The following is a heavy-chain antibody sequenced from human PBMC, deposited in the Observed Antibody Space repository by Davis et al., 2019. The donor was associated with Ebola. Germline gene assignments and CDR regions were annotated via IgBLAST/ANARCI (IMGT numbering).Heavy chain of an antibody. CDR2: INSDGSST. V-gene: IGHV3-74*01. Sequence: GESLKISCAASGFTFSSYWMHWARQAPGKGLVWVSRINSDGSSTSYADSVKGRFTISRDNAENTLYLQLNSLRAEDTAVYYCARDYHGSGSYRRPGQNCPDYWGQGTLVTVSS. CDR3: ARDYHGSGSYRRPGQNCPDY. J-gene: IGHJ4*02. D-gene: IGHD3-10*01. CDR1: GFTFSSYW.